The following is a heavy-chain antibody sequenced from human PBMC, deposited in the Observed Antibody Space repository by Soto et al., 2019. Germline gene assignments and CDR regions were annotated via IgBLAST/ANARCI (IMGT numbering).Heavy chain of an antibody. V-gene: IGHV3-11*04. D-gene: IGHD6-19*01. CDR3: AREVEVAGFDY. CDR2: ISTSGSTI. J-gene: IGHJ4*02. CDR1: GFTFSEYY. Sequence: PGGSLRLSCAAAGFTFSEYYMTCIRQAPWKVLEWASYISTSGSTIYYAESVKGRLTISRDNAKNSLYLQMESLRAEDKAVYYCAREVEVAGFDYWGKGTMVTVSS.